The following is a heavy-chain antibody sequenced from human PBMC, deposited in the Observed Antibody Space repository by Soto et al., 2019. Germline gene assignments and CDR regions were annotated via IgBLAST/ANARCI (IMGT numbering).Heavy chain of an antibody. CDR3: VRMHDKSYSSYYAMDV. V-gene: IGHV2-26*01. D-gene: IGHD3-10*01. CDR1: GFSLTTGRMG. Sequence: SVPTLVNPTETLTLTCNVSGFSLTTGRMGVSWIRQPPGKALEWLAHIFSDAERSYSRSLQGRLTVSKVGSGSHVVLTMTNMDAVDTGTYFCVRMHDKSYSSYYAMDVWVQGTTVTVSS. J-gene: IGHJ6*02. CDR2: IFSDAER.